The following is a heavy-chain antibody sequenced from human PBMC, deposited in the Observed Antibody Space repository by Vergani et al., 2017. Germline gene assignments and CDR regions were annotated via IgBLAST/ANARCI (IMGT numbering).Heavy chain of an antibody. Sequence: QVQLQESGPGLVKPSQTLSLTCTVSGGSISSGGYYWSWIRQHPGKGLEWIGYIYYSGSTYYNPSLKSRVTISVDTSKNQFSLKLSSVTAADTAVEYCAGGRSGGDQGGGWFDPWGQGTLVTVSS. D-gene: IGHD3-16*01. V-gene: IGHV4-31*03. CDR3: AGGRSGGDQGGGWFDP. J-gene: IGHJ5*02. CDR2: IYYSGST. CDR1: GGSISSGGYY.